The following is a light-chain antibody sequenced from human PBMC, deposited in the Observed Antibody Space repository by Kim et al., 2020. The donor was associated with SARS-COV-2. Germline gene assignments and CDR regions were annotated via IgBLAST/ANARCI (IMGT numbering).Light chain of an antibody. J-gene: IGLJ2*01. Sequence: QSVLTQSPSASGTPGQRVTISCSGTGSNIGSNTVNSYHQFPGAAATLLIYIDNHQPSGVPSRFSASNSGTSASLAISALRSEDEADYYCAAWDASLNALVFGGGTQLTVL. CDR3: AAWDASLNALV. CDR1: GSNIGSNT. V-gene: IGLV1-44*01. CDR2: IDN.